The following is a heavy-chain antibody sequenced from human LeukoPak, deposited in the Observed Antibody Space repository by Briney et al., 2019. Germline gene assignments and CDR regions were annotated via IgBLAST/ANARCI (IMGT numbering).Heavy chain of an antibody. V-gene: IGHV5-51*01. D-gene: IGHD3-3*01. CDR1: GYSFTTYW. CDR2: IYPGDSDT. Sequence: GESLKISCKVSGYSFTTYWIGWVRQMPGKGLEWMGIIYPGDSDTEYSPSFQGQVTISADKSISTAYLQWSSLKASDTAMYYCARHLGGSGTYYYYMDVWGKGTTVTVSS. J-gene: IGHJ6*03. CDR3: ARHLGGSGTYYYYMDV.